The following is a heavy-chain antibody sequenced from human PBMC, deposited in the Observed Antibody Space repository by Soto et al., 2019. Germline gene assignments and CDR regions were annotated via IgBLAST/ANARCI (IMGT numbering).Heavy chain of an antibody. CDR3: ARESEDLTSNFDY. J-gene: IGHJ4*02. V-gene: IGHV3-21*06. CDR1: GFTFTRYT. CDR2: ISSTTNYI. Sequence: GGSLRLSCAASGFTFTRYTLNWVRQAPGKGLEWVSSISSTTNYIYYGDSMKGRFTISRDNAKNSLYLEMNSLRAEDTAVYYCARESEDLTSNFDYWGQGTLVTVSS.